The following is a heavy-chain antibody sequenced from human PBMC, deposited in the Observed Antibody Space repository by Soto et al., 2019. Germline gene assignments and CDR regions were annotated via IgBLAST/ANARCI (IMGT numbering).Heavy chain of an antibody. CDR3: ANVGGPSVVVVAAPLRRLAP. CDR2: ISGSGGST. Sequence: GGSLRLSCAASGFTFSSYTMSWVRQAPGKGLEWVSAISGSGGSTYYADSVKGRFTISRDNSKNTLYLQMNSLRAEDTAVYYCANVGGPSVVVVAAPLRRLAPWGQGTLVTVSS. J-gene: IGHJ5*02. CDR1: GFTFSSYT. D-gene: IGHD2-15*01. V-gene: IGHV3-23*01.